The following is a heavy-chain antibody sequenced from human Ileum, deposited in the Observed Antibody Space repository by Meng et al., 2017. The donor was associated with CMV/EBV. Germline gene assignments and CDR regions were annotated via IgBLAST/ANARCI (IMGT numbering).Heavy chain of an antibody. D-gene: IGHD6-13*01. CDR3: ARFRIAALGNLFDP. CDR1: GASISSGDYY. J-gene: IGHJ5*02. CDR2: IFFSGNT. V-gene: IGHV4-30-4*08. Sequence: QGNRQGPGPGLVKPSQTLSLSCTVSGASISSGDYYWSWIRQPPGKGLEWIGYIFFSGNTYYNPSLNNRVIISIDTPRNQFSLKVDSVTAADTAVYYCARFRIAALGNLFDPWGHGTLVTVSS.